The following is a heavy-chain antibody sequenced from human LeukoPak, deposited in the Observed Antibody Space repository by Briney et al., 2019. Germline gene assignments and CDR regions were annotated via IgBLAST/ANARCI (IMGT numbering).Heavy chain of an antibody. Sequence: SETLSLTCTVSGGSISSYYWSWIRQPPGKGLEWIGYIYYSGSTNYNPSLKSRVTISVDTSKNQFSLKLSSVTAADTAVYYCARSVQLWFRIDYWGQGTLVTVPS. D-gene: IGHD5-18*01. J-gene: IGHJ4*02. V-gene: IGHV4-59*01. CDR1: GGSISSYY. CDR2: IYYSGST. CDR3: ARSVQLWFRIDY.